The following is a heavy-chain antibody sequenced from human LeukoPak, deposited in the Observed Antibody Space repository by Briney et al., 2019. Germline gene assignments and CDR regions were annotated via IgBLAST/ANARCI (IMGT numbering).Heavy chain of an antibody. CDR3: ARARTPGGVDWFDP. Sequence: PGGSLRLSCAASGFTFSSYSMNWVRQALGKGLEWVSSISSSSSYIYYADSVKGRFTISRDNAKNSLYLQMNSLRAEDTAVYYCARARTPGGVDWFDPWGQGTLVTVSS. CDR1: GFTFSSYS. D-gene: IGHD2-8*02. V-gene: IGHV3-21*01. CDR2: ISSSSSYI. J-gene: IGHJ5*02.